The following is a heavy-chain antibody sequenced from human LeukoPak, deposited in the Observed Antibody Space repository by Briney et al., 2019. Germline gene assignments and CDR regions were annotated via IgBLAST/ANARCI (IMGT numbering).Heavy chain of an antibody. CDR2: ISYDGSNK. Sequence: PGRSLRLSCAASGFTFSSYGMHWVRQAPGKGLEWVAVISYDGSNKYYADSVKGRFTISRDNAKNSLYLQMNSLRAEDTAVYYCARDYYDSSGFDWFDPWGQGTLVTVSS. CDR3: ARDYYDSSGFDWFDP. D-gene: IGHD3-22*01. CDR1: GFTFSSYG. V-gene: IGHV3-30*03. J-gene: IGHJ5*02.